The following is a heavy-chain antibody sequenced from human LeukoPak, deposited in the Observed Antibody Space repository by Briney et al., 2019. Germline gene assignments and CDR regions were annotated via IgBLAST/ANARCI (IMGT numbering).Heavy chain of an antibody. Sequence: GGSLRLSCAASGFTFSNAWMSWVRQAPGKGLEWVGRIKSKTDGGTTDYAAPVKGRFTISRDDSKNTLYLQMNSLKTEDTAVYYCTGRYSSGWYSSFDYWGQGTLVTVSS. CDR1: GFTFSNAW. D-gene: IGHD6-19*01. V-gene: IGHV3-15*01. J-gene: IGHJ4*02. CDR3: TGRYSSGWYSSFDY. CDR2: IKSKTDGGTT.